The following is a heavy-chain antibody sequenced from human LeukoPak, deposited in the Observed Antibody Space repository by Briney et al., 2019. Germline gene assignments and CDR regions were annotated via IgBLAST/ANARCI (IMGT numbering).Heavy chain of an antibody. Sequence: GGSLRLSCAASGFTFSNYGMSWVRQARGKGPEWVSGMRGGGSIEYADSVKGRFTISRDNSKNTLYLEMNSLRVEDTAVYYCAKGGDRSGSLGGNGMDVWGQGTTVTVSS. CDR2: MRGGGSI. D-gene: IGHD6-19*01. J-gene: IGHJ6*02. CDR3: AKGGDRSGSLGGNGMDV. V-gene: IGHV3-23*01. CDR1: GFTFSNYG.